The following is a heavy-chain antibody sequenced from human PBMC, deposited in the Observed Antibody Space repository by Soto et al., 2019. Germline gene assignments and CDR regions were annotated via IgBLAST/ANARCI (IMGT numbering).Heavy chain of an antibody. CDR2: IYSGGSA. Sequence: PGGSLRLSCAASGFTVSSNYTSWVRQAPGKGLEWVSVIYSGGSAYYADSVKGRFTISRDNSKNTLYLQMNSLRAEDTAVYYCARSSNSIAAAGTGFDYWGQGTLVTVSS. CDR1: GFTVSSNY. CDR3: ARSSNSIAAAGTGFDY. V-gene: IGHV3-53*01. D-gene: IGHD6-13*01. J-gene: IGHJ4*02.